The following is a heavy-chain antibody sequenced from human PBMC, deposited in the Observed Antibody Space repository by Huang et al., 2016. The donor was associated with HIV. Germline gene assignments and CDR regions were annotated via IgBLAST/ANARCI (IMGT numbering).Heavy chain of an antibody. Sequence: QVFLVQSGAEVKKPGASVKVYCKVSGYTFNDYPTSWVRQAPGQGLEWMGLINPYKGNTKYAQRFQGRVTMTTDTSATTAYMELRSLRSDDTALYYCARLWSRDGYNWDFWGQGTLVTVPS. CDR2: INPYKGNT. CDR3: ARLWSRDGYNWDF. D-gene: IGHD5-12*01. V-gene: IGHV1-18*01. CDR1: GYTFNDYP. J-gene: IGHJ4*02.